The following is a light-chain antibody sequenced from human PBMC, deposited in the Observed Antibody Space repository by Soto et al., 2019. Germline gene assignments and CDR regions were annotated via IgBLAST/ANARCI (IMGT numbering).Light chain of an antibody. CDR2: DAS. V-gene: IGKV1-5*01. Sequence: DIQMSMSPSTLSASVGDRVTITCRASQSISSWLAWYQQKPGKAPKLLIYDASSLESGVPSRFSGSGSGAEFTLTISSLQSEDFAVYYCQQDYDWPITFGQGTRLEIK. J-gene: IGKJ5*01. CDR3: QQDYDWPIT. CDR1: QSISSW.